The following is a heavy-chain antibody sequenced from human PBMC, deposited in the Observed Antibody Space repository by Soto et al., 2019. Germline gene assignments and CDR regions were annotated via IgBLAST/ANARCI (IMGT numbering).Heavy chain of an antibody. J-gene: IGHJ4*02. CDR2: ISNSGAAT. D-gene: IGHD6-19*01. V-gene: IGHV3-23*01. Sequence: EVQLLESGGGLVQPGGSLRLSCVVSEFTFSSYAMSWVRQAPGKGLEWVSVISNSGAATYYADSVKGRFTISRDSSKITLYLHMNSLRAEDTAVYYCAKLSSSGWYGHIDYWGQGTLVTVSS. CDR1: EFTFSSYA. CDR3: AKLSSSGWYGHIDY.